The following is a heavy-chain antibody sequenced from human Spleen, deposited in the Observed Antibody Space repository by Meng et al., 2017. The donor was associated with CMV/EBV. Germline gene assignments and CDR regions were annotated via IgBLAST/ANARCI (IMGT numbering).Heavy chain of an antibody. CDR2: IYYSGST. CDR1: GFTVSSNY. D-gene: IGHD3-16*02. Sequence: GSLRLSCSASGFTVSSNYMSWVRQAPGKGLEWIGYIYYSGSTNYNPSLKSRVTISVDTSKNQFSLKLSSVTAADTAVYYCAGDTPPYTMITFGGVIVRPWGQGTLVTVSS. CDR3: AGDTPPYTMITFGGVIVRP. J-gene: IGHJ5*02. V-gene: IGHV4-4*08.